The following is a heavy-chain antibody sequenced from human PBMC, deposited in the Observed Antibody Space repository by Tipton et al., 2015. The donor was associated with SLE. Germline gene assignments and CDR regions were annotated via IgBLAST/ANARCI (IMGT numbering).Heavy chain of an antibody. V-gene: IGHV3-30-3*01. J-gene: IGHJ4*02. Sequence: SLRLSCAASGFTFSSYAMHWVRQAPGKGLEWVAVISYDGSNKYYADSVKGRFTISRDNSKNTLYLQMNSLRAEDTAVYYCARAGCSGGSCYYYFDYWAREPWSPSPQ. D-gene: IGHD2-15*01. CDR3: ARAGCSGGSCYYYFDY. CDR2: ISYDGSNK. CDR1: GFTFSSYA.